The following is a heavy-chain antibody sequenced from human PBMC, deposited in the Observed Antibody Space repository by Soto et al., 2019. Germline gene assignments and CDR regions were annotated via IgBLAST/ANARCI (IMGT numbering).Heavy chain of an antibody. CDR1: GGSISSYY. CDR3: ARELGYCSSTSCYPAGWFDP. D-gene: IGHD2-2*01. J-gene: IGHJ5*02. V-gene: IGHV4-59*01. CDR2: IYYSGST. Sequence: SETLSLTCTVSGGSISSYYWNWIRQPPGKGLEWIGYIYYSGSTNYNPSLKSRVTISVDTSENQFSLKLSSVTAADAAVYYCARELGYCSSTSCYPAGWFDPWGPGTLVTVSS.